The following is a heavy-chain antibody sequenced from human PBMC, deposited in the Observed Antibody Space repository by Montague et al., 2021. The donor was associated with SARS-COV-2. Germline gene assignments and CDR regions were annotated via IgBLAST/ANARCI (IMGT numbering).Heavy chain of an antibody. CDR1: GGSISSGY. D-gene: IGHD4/OR15-4a*01. J-gene: IGHJ4*02. CDR2: IYHYGSA. CDR3: ARHANLDSYYFDY. V-gene: IGHV4-59*08. Sequence: SETLSLTCSVSGGSISSGYWSWIRQPPGKGLEWIGYIYHYGSAKYNPSLKSRVTVSVDTSKNQFSLKLSSVTAVDTAVYYCARHANLDSYYFDYWGQGTLVTVSS.